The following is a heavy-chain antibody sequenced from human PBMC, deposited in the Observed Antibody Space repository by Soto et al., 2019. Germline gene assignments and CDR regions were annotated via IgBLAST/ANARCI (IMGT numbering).Heavy chain of an antibody. CDR3: ARVGDFWSGYWEYYFDY. V-gene: IGHV1-3*01. J-gene: IGHJ4*02. CDR2: INAGNGNT. D-gene: IGHD3-3*01. Sequence: GASVKVSCKASGYTFTSYAMHWVRQAPGQRLEWMGWINAGNGNTKYSQKFQGRVTITRDTSASTAYMELGSLRSEDTAVYYCARVGDFWSGYWEYYFDYWGQGTLVTVSS. CDR1: GYTFTSYA.